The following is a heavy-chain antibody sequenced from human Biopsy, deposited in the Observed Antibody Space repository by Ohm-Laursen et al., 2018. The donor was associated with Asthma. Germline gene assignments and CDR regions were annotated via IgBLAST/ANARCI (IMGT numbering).Heavy chain of an antibody. CDR2: IYNDGRA. CDR1: GFTFSSYA. Sequence: GSLRLSCAASGFTFSSYALSWVRQAPGKGLEWVSVIYNDGRAYYADSVKGRFTVSRDNSKNTLFLQMNSLRAEDTAVYYCTRTTTVTTTYAMDVRGRGTTVTVSS. V-gene: IGHV3-53*01. D-gene: IGHD4-17*01. J-gene: IGHJ6*02. CDR3: TRTTTVTTTYAMDV.